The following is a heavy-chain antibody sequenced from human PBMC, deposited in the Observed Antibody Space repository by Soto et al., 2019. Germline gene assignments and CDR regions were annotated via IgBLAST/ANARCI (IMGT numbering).Heavy chain of an antibody. CDR3: ARRGYSSSWYYYYYYGMDV. CDR1: GYTFTSYD. D-gene: IGHD6-13*01. V-gene: IGHV1-8*01. Sequence: QVQLVQSGAEVKKPGASVKVSCKASGYTFTSYDLNWVRQATGQGLEWMGWMNPNSGNTGYAQKFQGRVTMTRNTAISTAYMELSSLRSEDTAVYYCARRGYSSSWYYYYYYGMDVWGQGTTVTVSS. J-gene: IGHJ6*02. CDR2: MNPNSGNT.